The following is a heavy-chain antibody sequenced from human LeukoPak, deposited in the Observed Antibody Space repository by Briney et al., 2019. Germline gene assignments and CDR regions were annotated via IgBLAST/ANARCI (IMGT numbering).Heavy chain of an antibody. D-gene: IGHD2-21*02. V-gene: IGHV4-59*01. J-gene: IGHJ4*02. CDR1: GGSISGFR. CDR3: ARGDSCGGDSCLAH. CDR2: ISSSGST. Sequence: PSETLSLTCTVSGGSISGFRWSWIRQPPGKGLEWIAYISSSGSTNYNPSLRSRVTISLDTSKKHFSLNLTSVTAADTALYLCARGDSCGGDSCLAHWGEGTLVIVSS.